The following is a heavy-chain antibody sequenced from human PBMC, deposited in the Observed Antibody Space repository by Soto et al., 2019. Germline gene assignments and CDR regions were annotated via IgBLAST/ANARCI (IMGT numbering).Heavy chain of an antibody. CDR2: ISYDGSNK. CDR1: GFTFSSYA. CDR3: AREGSPGDNGYGFFFIY. Sequence: QVQLVESGGGVVQPGRSLRLSCAASGFTFSSYAMHWVRQAPGKGLEWVAVISYDGSNKYYADSVKGRFTISRNNSKNGLDLQMNSLRAEDTAVYYCAREGSPGDNGYGFFFIYWGQGTLVTVSS. V-gene: IGHV3-30-3*01. D-gene: IGHD5-18*01. J-gene: IGHJ4*02.